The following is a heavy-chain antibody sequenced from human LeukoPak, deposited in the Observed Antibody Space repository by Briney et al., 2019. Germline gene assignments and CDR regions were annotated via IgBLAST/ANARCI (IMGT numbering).Heavy chain of an antibody. CDR3: AKWKYSNSGIDDY. D-gene: IGHD6-6*01. Sequence: GGSLRLSCAASGFTFSSYATSWVRQVPGKGLEWVSVISGSGDNTYYADSVKGRFTISRDNSKNMLYLQMNSLRAEDTAVYYCAKWKYSNSGIDDYWGQGTLVTVSS. CDR2: ISGSGDNT. V-gene: IGHV3-23*01. J-gene: IGHJ4*02. CDR1: GFTFSSYA.